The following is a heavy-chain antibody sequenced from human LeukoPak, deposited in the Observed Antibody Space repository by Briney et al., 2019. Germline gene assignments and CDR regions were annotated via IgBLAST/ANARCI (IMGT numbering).Heavy chain of an antibody. CDR2: IYTSGST. CDR1: GGSISSYY. D-gene: IGHD3-22*01. CDR3: ARDPGGYDSSGYYYEENYFDY. J-gene: IGHJ4*02. Sequence: SETLSLTCTVSGGSISSYYWSWIRQPAGKGLEWVGRIYTSGSTNYNPSLKSRVTMSVDTSKNQFSLKLSSVAAADTAVYYCARDPGGYDSSGYYYEENYFDYWGQGTLVTVSS. V-gene: IGHV4-4*07.